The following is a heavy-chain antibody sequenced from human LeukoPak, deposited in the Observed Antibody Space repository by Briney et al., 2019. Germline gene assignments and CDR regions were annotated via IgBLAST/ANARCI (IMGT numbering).Heavy chain of an antibody. J-gene: IGHJ6*02. Sequence: SGGSLRLSCAASGFTFSDYYMSWIRQAPGKGLEWVSYISSSGSTIYYADSVKGRFTISRDNAKISLYLQMNSLRAEDTAVYYCARDGAAIPDPYYYYGMDVWGQGTTVTVSS. CDR2: ISSSGSTI. CDR3: ARDGAAIPDPYYYYGMDV. D-gene: IGHD2-2*01. V-gene: IGHV3-11*01. CDR1: GFTFSDYY.